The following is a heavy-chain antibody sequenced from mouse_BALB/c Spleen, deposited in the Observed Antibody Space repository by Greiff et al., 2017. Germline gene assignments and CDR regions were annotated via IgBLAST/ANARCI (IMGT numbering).Heavy chain of an antibody. D-gene: IGHD4-1*01. CDR3: ARLGFDY. CDR1: GYTFTSYW. J-gene: IGHJ2*01. V-gene: IGHV1S81*02. Sequence: QVQLQQPGAELVKPGASVKLSCKASGYTFTSYWMHWVKQRPGQGLEWIGEINPSNGRTNYNEKFKSKATLTVDKSSSTAYMQLSSLTSEDSAVDYCARLGFDYWGQGTTLTVSS. CDR2: INPSNGRT.